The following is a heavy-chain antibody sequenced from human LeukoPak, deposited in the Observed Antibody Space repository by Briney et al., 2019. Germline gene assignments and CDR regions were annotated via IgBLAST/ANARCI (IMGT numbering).Heavy chain of an antibody. CDR1: GFIVSSNY. CDR3: AGHDWFDP. V-gene: IGHV3-53*01. CDR2: IYTGGNT. J-gene: IGHJ5*02. Sequence: GGSLGLSCAASGFIVSSNYMSWVRQAPGKGLEWVSVIYTGGNTYYADFVKGRFIISRDNSKNTLYLQMNNLRVEDTAVYYCAGHDWFDPWGQGTLVTVSS.